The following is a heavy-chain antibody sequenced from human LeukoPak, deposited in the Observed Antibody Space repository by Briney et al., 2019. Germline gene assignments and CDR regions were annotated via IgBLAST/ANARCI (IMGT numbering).Heavy chain of an antibody. CDR2: ISGSGGST. J-gene: IGHJ6*02. V-gene: IGHV3-23*01. CDR3: ALTGDDYYYYYGMDV. Sequence: GGSLRLSCAASGFTVSSYAVSWVRQAPGKGLEWVSAISGSGGSTYYADSVKGRFTISRDNSKNTLYLQMNSLRAEDTAVYYCALTGDDYYYYYGMDVWGQGTTVSVSS. CDR1: GFTVSSYA.